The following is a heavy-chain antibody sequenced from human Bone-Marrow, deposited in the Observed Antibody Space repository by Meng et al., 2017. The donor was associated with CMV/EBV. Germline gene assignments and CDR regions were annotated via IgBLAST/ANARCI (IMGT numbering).Heavy chain of an antibody. J-gene: IGHJ6*02. CDR3: ARGGWIQLVYRYYYYGMDV. Sequence: GSLRLSCAVYGGSFSGYNWSWIRQPPGKGLEWIGEINHSGSTNYNPSLKSRVTTSVDTSKNQFSLKLSSVTAADTAVYYCARGGWIQLVYRYYYYGMDVWGQGTTVTVSS. CDR2: INHSGST. V-gene: IGHV4-34*01. CDR1: GGSFSGYN. D-gene: IGHD5-18*01.